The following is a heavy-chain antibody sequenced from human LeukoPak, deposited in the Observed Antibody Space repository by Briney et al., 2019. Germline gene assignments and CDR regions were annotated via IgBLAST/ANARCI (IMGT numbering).Heavy chain of an antibody. D-gene: IGHD1-26*01. Sequence: GGSLRLSCAASGFTFRNYNMNWVRQAPGKGLEGVSCISSSSSYKYYADSVKGRFTISRDNAKNSLYLQMNSLRAEDTAVYYCARVVYSAHFDYWGQGTLVTVSS. CDR1: GFTFRNYN. V-gene: IGHV3-21*04. CDR2: ISSSSSYK. CDR3: ARVVYSAHFDY. J-gene: IGHJ4*02.